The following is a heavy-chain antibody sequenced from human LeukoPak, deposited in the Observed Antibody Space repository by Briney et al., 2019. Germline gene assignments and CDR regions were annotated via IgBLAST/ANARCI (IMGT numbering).Heavy chain of an antibody. CDR3: ARGGRYFDWSVDY. V-gene: IGHV3-30-3*01. CDR1: GFIFSSPW. D-gene: IGHD3-9*01. Sequence: GGSLRLSCAASGFIFSSPWMTWVRQAPGKGLEWVAVISYDGSNKYYADSVKGRFTISRDNSKNTLYLQMNSLRAEDTAVYYCARGGRYFDWSVDYWGQGTLVTVSS. CDR2: ISYDGSNK. J-gene: IGHJ4*02.